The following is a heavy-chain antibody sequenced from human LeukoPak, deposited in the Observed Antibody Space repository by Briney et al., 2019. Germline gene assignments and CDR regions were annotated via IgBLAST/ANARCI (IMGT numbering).Heavy chain of an antibody. J-gene: IGHJ4*02. Sequence: GGSLRLSCAASGFTFSIHWMSWVRQAPGRGLEWVANIKPDGGEQYYVDSVKGRFTISRDSAKNSLYLQMNSLTAEDTAVYYCARDWSDTGLSSIDYWGQGTLVTVSP. CDR3: ARDWSDTGLSSIDY. CDR2: IKPDGGEQ. CDR1: GFTFSIHW. D-gene: IGHD5-18*01. V-gene: IGHV3-7*01.